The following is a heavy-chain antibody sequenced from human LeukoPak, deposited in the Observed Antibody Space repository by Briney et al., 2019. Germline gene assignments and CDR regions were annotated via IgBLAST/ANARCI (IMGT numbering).Heavy chain of an antibody. D-gene: IGHD2-21*01. J-gene: IGHJ4*01. V-gene: IGHV3-53*01. CDR3: ARGRGTFVVKYYFDY. CDR1: GFTVNNNY. Sequence: GGSLRLSCAASGFTVNNNYMSWVRQAPGKGLEWGSVIYSGGSTYYADSVKGRVTISRDKSKNTLYLQMNSLRAEDTAMYYCARGRGTFVVKYYFDYWGHGTLVTVSS. CDR2: IYSGGST.